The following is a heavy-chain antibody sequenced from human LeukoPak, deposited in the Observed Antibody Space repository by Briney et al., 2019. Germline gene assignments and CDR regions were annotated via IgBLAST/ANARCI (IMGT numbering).Heavy chain of an antibody. Sequence: ASVKVSFKASGGTFSSYAISWVRQAPGQGLEWMGGIIPIFGTANYAQKFQGRVTITADESTSTAYMELSSLRSEDTAVYYCARARKKYYYDSSGYRDYFDYWGQGTLVTVSS. J-gene: IGHJ4*02. CDR1: GGTFSSYA. CDR3: ARARKKYYYDSSGYRDYFDY. D-gene: IGHD3-22*01. CDR2: IIPIFGTA. V-gene: IGHV1-69*01.